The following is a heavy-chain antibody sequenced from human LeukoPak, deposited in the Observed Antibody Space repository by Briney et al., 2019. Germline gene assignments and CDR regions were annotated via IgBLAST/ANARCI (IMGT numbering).Heavy chain of an antibody. D-gene: IGHD3-3*01. Sequence: SETLSLTCAVYGGSFSGYYWSWIRQPPGKGLEWIGEINHSGSTNYNPSLKSRVTISVDTSKNQFSLKLSSVTAADTAVYYCARVDFGVVIFDYWGQGTLVTVSS. V-gene: IGHV4-34*01. CDR3: ARVDFGVVIFDY. CDR2: INHSGST. CDR1: GGSFSGYY. J-gene: IGHJ4*02.